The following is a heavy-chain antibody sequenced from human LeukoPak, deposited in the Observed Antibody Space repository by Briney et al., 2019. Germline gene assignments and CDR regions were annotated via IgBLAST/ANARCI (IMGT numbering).Heavy chain of an antibody. Sequence: GGSLRLSCAASGFTFSSYWMSWVRQAPGKGLEWVGFIRSQIYGGTPEYAASVKGRFTISRDDSEGVAYLQMNGLKTEDTAVYYCTRDQTPYYWGQGTLVTVSS. CDR1: GFTFSSYW. CDR3: TRDQTPYY. CDR2: IRSQIYGGTP. V-gene: IGHV3-49*04. J-gene: IGHJ4*02.